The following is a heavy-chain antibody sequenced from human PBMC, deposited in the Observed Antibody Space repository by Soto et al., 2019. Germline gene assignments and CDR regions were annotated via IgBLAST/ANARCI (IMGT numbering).Heavy chain of an antibody. Sequence: FGGSSNSWVLQAPGQGLEWMGRIIPILGIANYAQKFQGRVTITANKSTSTAYMELSSLRSEDTAVYYCAEESSSSSWYYFDYWGQGTLVTVAS. CDR2: IIPILGIA. J-gene: IGHJ4*02. CDR1: FGGSS. D-gene: IGHD6-13*01. CDR3: AEESSSSSWYYFDY. V-gene: IGHV1-69*02.